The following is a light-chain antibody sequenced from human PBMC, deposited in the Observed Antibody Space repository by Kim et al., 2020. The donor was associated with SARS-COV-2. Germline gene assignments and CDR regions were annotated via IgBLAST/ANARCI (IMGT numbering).Light chain of an antibody. CDR2: GVS. CDR1: QSISNY. J-gene: IGKJ1*01. Sequence: ASVGDRVTITCRASQSISNYLNWYQQKPGKAPKLLIYGVSSLHGGVPSRFSGSGSGTDFTLTISSLQPEDFATYYCQQSYSTPRTFGQGTKVDIK. CDR3: QQSYSTPRT. V-gene: IGKV1-39*01.